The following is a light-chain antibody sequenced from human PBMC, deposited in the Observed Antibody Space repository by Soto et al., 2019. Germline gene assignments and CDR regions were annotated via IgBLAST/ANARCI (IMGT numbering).Light chain of an antibody. Sequence: SYVLTQPPSMSVAPGKTARITCGGNHIGSKSVHWYQQRPGQAPVLVIYYASDRPSGIPERFSGSNSGNTATLTISRVEAGDEADYYCHVWDTSSDPSWVFGGGTKLTVL. V-gene: IGLV3-21*04. J-gene: IGLJ3*02. CDR3: HVWDTSSDPSWV. CDR1: HIGSKS. CDR2: YAS.